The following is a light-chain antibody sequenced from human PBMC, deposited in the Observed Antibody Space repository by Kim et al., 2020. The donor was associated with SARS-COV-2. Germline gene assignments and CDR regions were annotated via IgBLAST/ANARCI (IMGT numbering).Light chain of an antibody. Sequence: SASVGARVTITGRPSVSSRTWLAWYQQKPGKAPKVLIYGASTLEGGAPTRISGSGSGTDFTPTISGLQHDDFASYCCQQYNSYSTFGQGTKVDIK. V-gene: IGKV1-5*03. CDR1: VSSRTW. J-gene: IGKJ1*01. CDR3: QQYNSYST. CDR2: GAS.